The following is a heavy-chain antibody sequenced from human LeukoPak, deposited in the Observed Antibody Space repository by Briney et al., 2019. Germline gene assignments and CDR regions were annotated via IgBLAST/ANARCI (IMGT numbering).Heavy chain of an antibody. CDR1: GGSLSGYY. J-gene: IGHJ4*02. D-gene: IGHD2-2*01. V-gene: IGHV4-34*01. Sequence: KASETLSLTCAVYGGSLSGYYWSWIRQPPGKGLEWIGEVNHSGSTKYNPSLKSRVSISSDTSKNEFFLKLSSVTAADTAVHYCARYSPRYCSGTTCHTYYFDYWGQGTLVTVSS. CDR3: ARYSPRYCSGTTCHTYYFDY. CDR2: VNHSGST.